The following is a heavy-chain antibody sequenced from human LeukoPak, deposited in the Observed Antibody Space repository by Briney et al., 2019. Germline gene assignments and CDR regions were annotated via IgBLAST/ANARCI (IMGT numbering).Heavy chain of an antibody. V-gene: IGHV3-23*01. CDR1: GFTFSSYA. CDR2: ISGSGTKT. Sequence: PGGSLRLSCAASGFTFSSYAMSWVRQAPGKGLEWVSIISGSGTKTYYADSVKGRFAISRDNSKNTVCLQMSSLSVEDTAVYYCAKKTLTAAGSTWLDPWGQGTLVTVSS. D-gene: IGHD6-13*01. J-gene: IGHJ5*02. CDR3: AKKTLTAAGSTWLDP.